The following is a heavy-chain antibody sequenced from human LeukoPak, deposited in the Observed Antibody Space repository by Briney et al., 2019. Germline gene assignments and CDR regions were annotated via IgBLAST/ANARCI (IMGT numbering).Heavy chain of an antibody. D-gene: IGHD2-15*01. V-gene: IGHV3-23*01. CDR2: ISGSGGST. Sequence: GGSLRLSCAASGFTFSSYAMSWVRQAPGKGLEWVSAISGSGGSTYYADSVKGRFTISRDNSKNALYLQMNSLRAEDTAVYYCAKGYCSGGSCPVFDYWGQGTLVTVSS. J-gene: IGHJ4*02. CDR3: AKGYCSGGSCPVFDY. CDR1: GFTFSSYA.